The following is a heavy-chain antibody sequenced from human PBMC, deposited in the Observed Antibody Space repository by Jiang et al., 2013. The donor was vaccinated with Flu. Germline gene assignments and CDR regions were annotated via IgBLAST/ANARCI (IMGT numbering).Heavy chain of an antibody. Sequence: VQLVESGGGLIQPGGSLRLSCAASGFTVSRDYMSWVRQAPGKGLEWVSVIYSDGTTYYGDSVEGRFTISRDNSMNTLYLQMDSLRADDTAVYYCARGLTWGKYGSNLYYFDYWGQGALVTVSS. D-gene: IGHD7-27*01. CDR3: ARGLTWGKYGSNLYYFDY. CDR2: IYSDGTT. J-gene: IGHJ4*02. V-gene: IGHV3-53*01. CDR1: GFTVSRDY.